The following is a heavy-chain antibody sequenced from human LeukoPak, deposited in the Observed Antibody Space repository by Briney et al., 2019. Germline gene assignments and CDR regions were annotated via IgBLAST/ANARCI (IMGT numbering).Heavy chain of an antibody. CDR2: IYYSGST. J-gene: IGHJ5*02. V-gene: IGHV4-61*01. CDR3: ARGVRYNWNSRSDWFDP. CDR1: GGSLSSSSYY. D-gene: IGHD1-7*01. Sequence: SETLSLTCTVSGGSLSSSSYYWSWIRQPPGKGLEWIGYIYYSGSTNYNPSLKSRVTISVDTSKNQFSLKLSSVTAADTAVYYCARGVRYNWNSRSDWFDPWGQGTLVTVSS.